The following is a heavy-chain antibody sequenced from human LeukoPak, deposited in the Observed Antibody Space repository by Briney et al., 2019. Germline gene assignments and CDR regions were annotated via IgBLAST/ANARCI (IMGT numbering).Heavy chain of an antibody. Sequence: PGGSLRLSCAASGFTFNNYGMHWVRQAPGKGLEWVAFISYDGTNQYYADSVKGRLTISRDNSKNTLYLQMNSLRAKDTAVYYCANDADGYNHGGIYYFDYGAQGTRVTVS. CDR2: ISYDGTNQ. CDR1: GFTFNNYG. J-gene: IGHJ4*02. V-gene: IGHV3-30*18. CDR3: ANDADGYNHGGIYYFDY. D-gene: IGHD5-24*01.